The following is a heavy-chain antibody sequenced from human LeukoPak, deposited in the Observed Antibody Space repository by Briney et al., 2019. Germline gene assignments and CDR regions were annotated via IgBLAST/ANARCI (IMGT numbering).Heavy chain of an antibody. Sequence: GGSLRLSCAASGFAFSFYGMHWVRQAPGKGLEWAAFIGYDGGNKYYADSVKGRFTISRDNSKNTLYLQMNSLRAEDTAVYYCAKDLYNYYGSGSSFNFWGQGTLVTVSS. CDR1: GFAFSFYG. CDR3: AKDLYNYYGSGSSFNF. V-gene: IGHV3-30*02. J-gene: IGHJ4*02. D-gene: IGHD3-10*01. CDR2: IGYDGGNK.